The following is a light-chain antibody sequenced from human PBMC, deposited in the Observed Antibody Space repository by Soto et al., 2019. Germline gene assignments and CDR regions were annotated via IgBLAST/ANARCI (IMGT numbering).Light chain of an antibody. J-gene: IGLJ3*02. CDR3: SSYAGSGTWV. CDR2: EV. Sequence: QSALTQPPSASGSPGQSVTISCTGASSDVGGYNSVSWYQQHPCKAPKLIISEVNSGVPDRFSGSKSGNTASLTVSGLQAEDEADYYCSSYAGSGTWVFGGGTKLTVL. V-gene: IGLV2-8*01. CDR1: SSDVGGYNS.